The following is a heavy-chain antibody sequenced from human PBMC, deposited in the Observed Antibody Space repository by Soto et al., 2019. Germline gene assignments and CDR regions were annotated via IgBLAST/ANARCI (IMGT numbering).Heavy chain of an antibody. CDR3: ARGLITGSHYSGGWYYFDS. D-gene: IGHD6-19*01. J-gene: IGHJ4*02. CDR2: IYYSGST. Sequence: PSETLSLTCTVSGDSISSSDYFWGWIRQPPGKGLEWIGSIYYSGSTYYNPSLKSRVTISVDTSKNQFSLKLSSVTAADTAVYYCARGLITGSHYSGGWYYFDSWGQGTPVTVSS. V-gene: IGHV4-39*01. CDR1: GDSISSSDYF.